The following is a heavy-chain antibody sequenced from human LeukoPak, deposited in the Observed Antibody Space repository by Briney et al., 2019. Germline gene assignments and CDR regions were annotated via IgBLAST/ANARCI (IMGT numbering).Heavy chain of an antibody. CDR2: IYYSGST. CDR1: GGPISSYY. D-gene: IGHD3-10*01. CDR3: ARLSPYYGSGIYYYYGMDG. V-gene: IGHV4-59*08. Sequence: SETLSLTCTVSGGPISSYYWSWIRHPPGKGLEWIGYIYYSGSTNYNPSLKSRVTISVDTSKNQFSLKLSSVTATDMAVDYWARLSPYYGSGIYYYYGMDGWGQGTTVTVSS. J-gene: IGHJ6*02.